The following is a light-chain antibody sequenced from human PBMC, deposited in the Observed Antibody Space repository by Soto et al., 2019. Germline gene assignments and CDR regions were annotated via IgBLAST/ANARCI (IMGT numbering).Light chain of an antibody. CDR2: DAS. Sequence: EVVLTQSPATLSLSPGERATLSCRASQSVTTYLAWYQQKPGQPPRLLIFDASNRATGIPARCSGSGSGTGFTLTISSLESEDFAVYYCQQRSNWPPLITFGPGTKVDF. V-gene: IGKV3-11*01. CDR1: QSVTTY. CDR3: QQRSNWPPLIT. J-gene: IGKJ3*01.